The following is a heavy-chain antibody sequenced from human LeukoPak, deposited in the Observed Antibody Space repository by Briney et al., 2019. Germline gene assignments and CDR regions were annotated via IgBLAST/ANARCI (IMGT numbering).Heavy chain of an antibody. CDR2: IHPNTGGT. CDR1: GYTFTGHY. J-gene: IGHJ6*03. Sequence: WASVKVSCKASGYTFTGHYIHWVRQAPGQGLEWMGWIHPNTGGTNYAQKLQDRVTMTTDTSTNTAYMELRSLRSDDTAVYYCARVFGSSSGWYFGYYYYYYIDVWGKGTTVTISS. D-gene: IGHD6-19*01. CDR3: ARVFGSSSGWYFGYYYYYYIDV. V-gene: IGHV1-2*02.